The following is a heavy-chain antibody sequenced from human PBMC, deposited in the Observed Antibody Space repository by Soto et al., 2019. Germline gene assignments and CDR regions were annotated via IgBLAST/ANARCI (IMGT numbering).Heavy chain of an antibody. CDR2: IWYDGSNK. CDR1: GFTLSSYG. V-gene: IGHV3-33*01. CDR3: AREGTKYDFWSGYY. D-gene: IGHD3-3*01. J-gene: IGHJ4*02. Sequence: QVQLVESGGGVVQPGRSLRLSCAASGFTLSSYGMHWVRQAPGKGLEWVAVIWYDGSNKYYADSVKSRFTISRDNSKNTLYLQMNSLSAEETVVYYCAREGTKYDFWSGYYWGQGTLVTVSS.